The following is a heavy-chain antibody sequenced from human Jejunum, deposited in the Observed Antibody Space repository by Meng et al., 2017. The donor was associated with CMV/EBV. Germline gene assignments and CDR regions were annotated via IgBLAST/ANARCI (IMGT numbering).Heavy chain of an antibody. D-gene: IGHD7-27*01. CDR3: AASGLGIDWYFDL. V-gene: IGHV3-74*03. Sequence: AAAGFRFRTNSVHGGRQAPGKGMVWVSRISNDGFTTTYADSVKGRFTISRDNAENTLYLQMNSLRAEDTAVYYCAASGLGIDWYFDLWGRGTLVTVSS. CDR1: GFRFRTNS. CDR2: ISNDGFTT. J-gene: IGHJ2*01.